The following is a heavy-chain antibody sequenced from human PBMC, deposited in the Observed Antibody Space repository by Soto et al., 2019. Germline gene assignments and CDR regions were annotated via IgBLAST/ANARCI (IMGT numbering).Heavy chain of an antibody. Sequence: ASVKVSCKVSGCTLTELSMHWVRQAPGKGLEWMGGFDPEDGETIYAQKFQGRVTMTEDTSTDTAYMELSSLRSEDTAVYYCATAIAVAGLDYYYYYGMDVWGQGTTVTVSS. D-gene: IGHD6-19*01. J-gene: IGHJ6*02. V-gene: IGHV1-24*01. CDR3: ATAIAVAGLDYYYYYGMDV. CDR1: GCTLTELS. CDR2: FDPEDGET.